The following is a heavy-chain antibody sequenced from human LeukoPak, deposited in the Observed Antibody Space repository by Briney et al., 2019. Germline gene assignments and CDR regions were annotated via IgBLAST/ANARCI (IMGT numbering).Heavy chain of an antibody. Sequence: ASVKVSCKASGYTFTGYYMYWVRQAPGQGLEWMGWISAYNGNTKYAQRLQGRVTLTTDTSTSTAYMELRSLRSDDTAVYYCARDVTVADTWGQGTLVTVSS. CDR1: GYTFTGYY. D-gene: IGHD6-19*01. CDR3: ARDVTVADT. CDR2: ISAYNGNT. V-gene: IGHV1-18*04. J-gene: IGHJ4*02.